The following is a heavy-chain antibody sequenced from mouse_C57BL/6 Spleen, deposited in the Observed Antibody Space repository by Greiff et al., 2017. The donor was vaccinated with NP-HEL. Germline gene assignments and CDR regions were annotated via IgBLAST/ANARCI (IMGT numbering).Heavy chain of an antibody. CDR1: GFTFSNYW. Sequence: VQLKESGGGLVQPGGSMKLSCVASGFTFSNYWMNWVRQSPEKGLEWVAQIRLKSDNYATHYAESVKGRFTISRDDSKSSVYLQMNNLRAEDTGIYYCTEGSNWDGGYFDVWGTGTTVTVSS. V-gene: IGHV6-3*01. D-gene: IGHD4-1*01. CDR3: TEGSNWDGGYFDV. CDR2: IRLKSDNYAT. J-gene: IGHJ1*03.